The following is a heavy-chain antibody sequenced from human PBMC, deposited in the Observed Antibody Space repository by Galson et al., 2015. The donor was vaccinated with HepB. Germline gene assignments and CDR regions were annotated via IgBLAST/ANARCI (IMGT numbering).Heavy chain of an antibody. CDR3: AKVFVRAGDFDY. CDR1: GFTFSSYG. J-gene: IGHJ4*02. D-gene: IGHD3-9*01. V-gene: IGHV3-30*18. Sequence: SLRLSCAASGFTFSSYGMHWVRQAPGKGLEWVAVISYDGSNKYYADSVKGRFTISRDNSKNTLYLQMNSLRAEDTAVYYCAKVFVRAGDFDYWGQGTLVTVSS. CDR2: ISYDGSNK.